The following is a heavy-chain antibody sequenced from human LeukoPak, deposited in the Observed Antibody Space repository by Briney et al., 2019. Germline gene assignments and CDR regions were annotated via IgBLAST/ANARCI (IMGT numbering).Heavy chain of an antibody. J-gene: IGHJ4*02. D-gene: IGHD7-27*01. CDR1: GFTFSSYG. CDR2: ISSDGSNK. CDR3: ARGPDYALTGDY. V-gene: IGHV3-30*03. Sequence: GGSLRLSCAASGFTFSSYGMHWVRQAPGKGLEWVAVISSDGSNKYYADSVKGRFTISRDNSKNTLYLQMNSLRPEDTAVYYCARGPDYALTGDYWGQGTLVTVSS.